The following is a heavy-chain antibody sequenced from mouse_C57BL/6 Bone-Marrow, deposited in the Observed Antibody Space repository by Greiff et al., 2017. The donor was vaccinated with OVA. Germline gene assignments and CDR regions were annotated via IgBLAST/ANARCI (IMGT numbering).Heavy chain of an antibody. CDR3: AKNPIRGRYAMDY. V-gene: IGHV2-5*01. J-gene: IGHJ4*01. D-gene: IGHD6-5*01. Sequence: QVQLQQSGPGLVQPSQSLSITCTVSGFSLTSYGVHWVRQSPGKGLEWLGVICRGGSTDYNAAFMSRLSIIKDNSKSQVFFKMNSLHADDTAIYYCAKNPIRGRYAMDYWGQGTSVTVSS. CDR1: GFSLTSYG. CDR2: ICRGGST.